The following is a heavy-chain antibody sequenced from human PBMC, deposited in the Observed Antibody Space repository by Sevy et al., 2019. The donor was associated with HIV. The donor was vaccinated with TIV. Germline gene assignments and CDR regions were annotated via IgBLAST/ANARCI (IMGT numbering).Heavy chain of an antibody. D-gene: IGHD7-27*01. CDR1: GGSISSSSYY. V-gene: IGHV4-39*01. CDR2: IYYSGST. CDR3: ASRLISAGDIDY. J-gene: IGHJ4*02. Sequence: SETLSLTCTVSGGSISSSSYYWGWIRQPPGKGLEWIGSIYYSGSTYYNPSLKSRVTISVDTSKNQFSLKLSSVTAAATAVYYCASRLISAGDIDYWGQGTLVTVSS.